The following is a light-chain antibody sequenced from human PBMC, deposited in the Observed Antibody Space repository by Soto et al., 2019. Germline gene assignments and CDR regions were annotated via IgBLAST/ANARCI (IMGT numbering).Light chain of an antibody. Sequence: EIVLTQSPGTLSLSPGERATLSCRASQSVSSSYLAWYQQKPGQAPRLLIYGASSRATGIPDRFSGSGSGTDFTITISRLEPAALAVYYCQQYGSSPPYTFGPGTKVDIK. CDR2: GAS. J-gene: IGKJ3*01. CDR1: QSVSSSY. CDR3: QQYGSSPPYT. V-gene: IGKV3-20*01.